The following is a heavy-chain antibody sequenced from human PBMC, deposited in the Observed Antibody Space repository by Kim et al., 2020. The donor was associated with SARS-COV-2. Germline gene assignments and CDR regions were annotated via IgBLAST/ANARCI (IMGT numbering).Heavy chain of an antibody. D-gene: IGHD2-8*02. CDR2: IWFDGYNQ. CDR3: ARDRPPSSTWWMIDY. CDR1: GFTFSRYA. J-gene: IGHJ4*02. V-gene: IGHV3-33*01. Sequence: SLRLSCAASGFTFSRYAMHWVRQAPGKGLEWVAIIWFDGYNQYYGDSVRGRFTISRDNFKNTVFLQMNSLRVEDTAVYYCARDRPPSSTWWMIDYWGQGTLVTVSS.